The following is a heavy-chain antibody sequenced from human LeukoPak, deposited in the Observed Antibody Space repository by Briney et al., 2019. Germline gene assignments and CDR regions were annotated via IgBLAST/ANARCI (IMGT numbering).Heavy chain of an antibody. D-gene: IGHD3-22*01. V-gene: IGHV4-39*07. CDR2: IYYSGST. CDR1: GGSISSSSYY. J-gene: IGHJ4*02. CDR3: ARVRYYYDRSGQYYFDY. Sequence: SETLSLTCTVSGGSISSSSYYWGWIRQPPGKGLEWIGSIYYSGSTYYNPSLKSRVTISVDTSKNQFSLKLSSVTVADTAVYYRARVRYYYDRSGQYYFDYWGQGTLVTVSS.